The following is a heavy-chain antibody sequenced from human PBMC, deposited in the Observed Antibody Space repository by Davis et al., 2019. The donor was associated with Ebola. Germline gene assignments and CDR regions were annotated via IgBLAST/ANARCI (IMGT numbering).Heavy chain of an antibody. CDR2: IYSGGST. V-gene: IGHV3-66*01. CDR3: ARRVMIPVAGTGYAFDI. J-gene: IGHJ3*02. Sequence: GESLKISCAASGFTVSSNYMSWARQAPGKGLEWVSVIYSGGSTYYADSLKDRFTISRDNSRNTLYLQINSLRAEDTAVYHCARRVMIPVAGTGYAFDIWGQGTVVTVSS. D-gene: IGHD6-19*01. CDR1: GFTVSSNY.